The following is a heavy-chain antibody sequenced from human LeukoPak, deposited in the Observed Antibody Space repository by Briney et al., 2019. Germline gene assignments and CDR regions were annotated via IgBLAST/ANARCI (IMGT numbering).Heavy chain of an antibody. CDR1: GFTFSRYA. V-gene: IGHV3-23*01. CDR2: VSGNGGST. Sequence: PGGSLRLSCAASGFTFSRYAMSWVRQAPGKGLEWVSAVSGNGGSTYYADSVKGLFTISRDNSKNTLYLQMNSLRAEDTAVYYCAKRMIRGVNHDAFDLWGQGTMVTVSS. D-gene: IGHD3-10*01. CDR3: AKRMIRGVNHDAFDL. J-gene: IGHJ3*01.